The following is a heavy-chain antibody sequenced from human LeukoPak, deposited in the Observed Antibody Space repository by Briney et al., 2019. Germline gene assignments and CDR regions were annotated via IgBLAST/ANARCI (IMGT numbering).Heavy chain of an antibody. CDR3: ARGGDYYGSVTYYAFDP. V-gene: IGHV4-59*01. CDR2: IYYSGST. CDR1: GGSISTYY. Sequence: SETLSLTCTVSGGSISTYYWSWIRQPPGKGLEWIGYIYYSGSTNYNPSLKSRVSISVDTSKNQFSLRLSSVTAADTAVYYCARGGDYYGSVTYYAFDPWGQGTLVTVSS. J-gene: IGHJ5*02. D-gene: IGHD3-10*01.